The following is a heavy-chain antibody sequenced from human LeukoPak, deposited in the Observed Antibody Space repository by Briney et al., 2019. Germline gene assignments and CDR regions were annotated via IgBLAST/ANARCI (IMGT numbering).Heavy chain of an antibody. J-gene: IGHJ3*02. CDR2: INPNSGGT. Sequence: ASVKVSCKASGYTFTGYYIHWVRQAPGQGLEWIGWINPNSGGTNYAQKFQGRVTMTRDTSISTAYMELSRLRSDDTAVYYCARDPTRGAAHAFDIWGLGTMVTVSS. CDR1: GYTFTGYY. CDR3: ARDPTRGAAHAFDI. D-gene: IGHD2-15*01. V-gene: IGHV1-2*02.